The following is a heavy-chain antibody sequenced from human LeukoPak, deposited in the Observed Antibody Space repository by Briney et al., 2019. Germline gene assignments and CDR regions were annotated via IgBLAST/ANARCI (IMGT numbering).Heavy chain of an antibody. CDR1: GGPISSYY. Sequence: SETLSLTCTVSGGPISSYYWSWIRQPAGKGLEWIGRIYSRGTTYNPSLKDRVTMSADTSRNHVSLTLNSVTAADTAVYYCARDSGTTGEVKFDPWGQGTLVTVSS. D-gene: IGHD3-10*01. CDR3: ARDSGTTGEVKFDP. J-gene: IGHJ5*02. CDR2: IYSRGT. V-gene: IGHV4-4*07.